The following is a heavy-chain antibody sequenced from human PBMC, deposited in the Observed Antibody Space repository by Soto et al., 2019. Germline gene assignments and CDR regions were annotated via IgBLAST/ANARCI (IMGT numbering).Heavy chain of an antibody. V-gene: IGHV3-23*01. CDR3: AKDHGPDGYYDSRGDY. Sequence: GGSLRLSCAASGFTFSSYAMSWVRQAPGKGLEWVSAISGSGGSTYYADSVKGRFTISRDNSKNTLYLQMNSLRAEDTAVYYCAKDHGPDGYYDSRGDYWGQGTLVTVSS. D-gene: IGHD3-22*01. CDR2: ISGSGGST. CDR1: GFTFSSYA. J-gene: IGHJ4*02.